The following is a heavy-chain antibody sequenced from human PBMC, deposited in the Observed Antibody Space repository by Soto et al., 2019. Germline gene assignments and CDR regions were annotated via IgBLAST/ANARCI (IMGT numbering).Heavy chain of an antibody. J-gene: IGHJ4*02. CDR2: IYYSGST. CDR1: GGSISSSSYY. D-gene: IGHD4-17*01. Sequence: QLQLQESGPGLVKPSETLSLTCTVSGGSISSSSYYLGWIRQPPGKGLEWIGSIYYSGSTYYNPPLKSRVTISVDTSKNQFSLKLSSVTAADTAVYYCARLPMTTVTSFDYWGQGTLVTVSS. V-gene: IGHV4-39*01. CDR3: ARLPMTTVTSFDY.